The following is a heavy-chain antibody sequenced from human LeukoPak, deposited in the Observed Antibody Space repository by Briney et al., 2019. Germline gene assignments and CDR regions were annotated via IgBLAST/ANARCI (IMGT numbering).Heavy chain of an antibody. V-gene: IGHV3-23*01. J-gene: IGHJ5*02. CDR2: FSVSVGST. Sequence: GGPRRPPCEPSEPTFRSYALRWAGQAPGKGLGWVSAFSVSVGSTYYADSVKGWFTISRDNSKNTLYLQMNSLRAEDTAVYYCAKPHRPIVGATTGWFDPWGQGTLVAVSS. CDR3: AKPHRPIVGATTGWFDP. D-gene: IGHD1-26*01. CDR1: EPTFRSYA.